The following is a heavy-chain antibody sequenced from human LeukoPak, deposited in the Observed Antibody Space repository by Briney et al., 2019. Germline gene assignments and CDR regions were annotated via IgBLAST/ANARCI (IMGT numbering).Heavy chain of an antibody. D-gene: IGHD5-18*01. CDR1: GYTLTELS. J-gene: IGHJ4*02. CDR2: FDPEDGET. V-gene: IGHV1-24*01. Sequence: ASVKVSCKVSGYTLTELSMHWVRQAPGKGLEWMGGFDPEDGETIYAQKSQGRVTMTEDTSTDTAYMELSSLRSEDTAVYYCATDRYSYGTGPLDYWGQGTLVTVSS. CDR3: ATDRYSYGTGPLDY.